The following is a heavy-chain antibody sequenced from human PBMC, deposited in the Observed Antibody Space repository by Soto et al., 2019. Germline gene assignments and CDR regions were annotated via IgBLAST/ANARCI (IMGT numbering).Heavy chain of an antibody. CDR2: INHSGST. CDR1: GGSFSGYY. V-gene: IGHV4-34*01. Sequence: SETLSLTCAVYGGSFSGYYWSWIRQPPGKGLEWIGEINHSGSTNYNPSLKSRVTISVDTSKNQFSLKLSSVTAADTAVYYCARGRHLYGLSDIVVVPAATRKINWFDPWGQGTLVTVSS. D-gene: IGHD2-2*01. CDR3: ARGRHLYGLSDIVVVPAATRKINWFDP. J-gene: IGHJ5*02.